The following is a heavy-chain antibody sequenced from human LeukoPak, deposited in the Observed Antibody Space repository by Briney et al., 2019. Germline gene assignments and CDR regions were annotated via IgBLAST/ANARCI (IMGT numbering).Heavy chain of an antibody. V-gene: IGHV4-59*01. CDR3: ARAGLYYYYGMDV. CDR2: IYYSGST. Sequence: SETLSLTCTVSGGSISSYSWSWIRQPPGKGLEWIGYIYYSGSTNYNPSLKSRVTISVDTSKNQFSLKLSSVTAADTAVYYCARAGLYYYYGMDVWGQGTTVTVSS. CDR1: GGSISSYS. J-gene: IGHJ6*02.